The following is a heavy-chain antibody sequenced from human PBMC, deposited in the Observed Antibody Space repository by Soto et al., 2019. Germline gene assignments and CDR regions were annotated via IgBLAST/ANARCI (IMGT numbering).Heavy chain of an antibody. CDR3: ARAYGPASYFCDH. Sequence: EVHLVESGGGLIQPGGCLSFSCEVSGLTVRSNYMNWVRQAPGKGLEWVSVIYSDGRTSYADSVKGRFTISRDTSKNTLYLEMNTLRAEDMAVYYCARAYGPASYFCDHWGQGTLVTVSS. J-gene: IGHJ5*02. V-gene: IGHV3-53*01. CDR1: GLTVRSNY. D-gene: IGHD3-10*01. CDR2: IYSDGRT.